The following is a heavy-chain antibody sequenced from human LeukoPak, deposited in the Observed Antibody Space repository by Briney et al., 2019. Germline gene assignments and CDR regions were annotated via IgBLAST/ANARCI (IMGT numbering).Heavy chain of an antibody. J-gene: IGHJ3*02. CDR1: GFTFSDYY. D-gene: IGHD3-16*02. Sequence: GGSLRLSCAASGFTFSDYYMSWIRQAPGKGVEWGSDISSSGSTIYYADSVKGGFTISRDSAKNSLYLQMNRLRADDTAVYYCARNYVWGSYRYPNAFDIWGQGTMVTVSS. V-gene: IGHV3-11*04. CDR3: ARNYVWGSYRYPNAFDI. CDR2: ISSSGSTI.